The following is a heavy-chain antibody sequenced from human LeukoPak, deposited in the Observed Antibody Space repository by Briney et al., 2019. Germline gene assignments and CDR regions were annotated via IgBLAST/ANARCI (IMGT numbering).Heavy chain of an antibody. V-gene: IGHV5-51*01. J-gene: IGHJ3*02. D-gene: IGHD6-6*01. CDR3: ARRGSSSFGAFDI. Sequence: GESLKISCKGSGYRFSHFWIGWVRQMPGKGLEWMGLVYPDDSDTRYSPSFQGQVTISADKPISTAYLQWSGLKASDTAMYYCARRGSSSFGAFDIWGQGTMVTVSS. CDR2: VYPDDSDT. CDR1: GYRFSHFW.